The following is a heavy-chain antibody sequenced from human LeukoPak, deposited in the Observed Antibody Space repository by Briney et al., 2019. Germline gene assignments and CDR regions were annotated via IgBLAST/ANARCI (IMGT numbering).Heavy chain of an antibody. CDR2: IYSGGST. CDR3: ARDRSGSGWDVYFDY. D-gene: IGHD6-19*01. V-gene: IGHV3-66*01. J-gene: IGHJ4*02. CDR1: GFTVSSNY. Sequence: PGGSLRLSCAASGFTVSSNYMSWVRQAPGKGLEWVSVIYSGGSTYYADSVKGRFTISRDNSKNTLYLQMNSLRAEDTAVYYCARDRSGSGWDVYFDYWGQGTLVTVSS.